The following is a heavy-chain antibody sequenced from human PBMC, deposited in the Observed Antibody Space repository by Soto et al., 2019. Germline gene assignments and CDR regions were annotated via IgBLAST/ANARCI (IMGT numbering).Heavy chain of an antibody. CDR1: GFSFSNYA. CDR2: ISGNGAST. D-gene: IGHD4-17*01. J-gene: IGHJ4*02. Sequence: VPLVESGEGLVQPGGSLRLSCAASGFSFSNYAMHWVRQAPGKGLEYVSAISGNGASTYYADSVKGRFTIFRDNSKNTLYLQMGSLSAEDRAVYYCARGPSTVATWLDYWGQGTLVTVSS. CDR3: ARGPSTVATWLDY. V-gene: IGHV3-64*02.